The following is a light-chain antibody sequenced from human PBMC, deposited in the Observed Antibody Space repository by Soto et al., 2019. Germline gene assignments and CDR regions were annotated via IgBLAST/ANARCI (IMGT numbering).Light chain of an antibody. CDR1: SSKIGAGYD. CDR3: QSYDSTLYGWG. V-gene: IGLV1-40*01. CDR2: DNT. J-gene: IGLJ3*02. Sequence: QSVLTQPPSVSGAPGQRVTISCTGSSSKIGAGYDVHWYQQLPGTAPKLLIYDNTNRPSGVPGRFSGSKSGTSVSLAITGLQAEDEADYDCQSYDSTLYGWGFGGGTKLTVL.